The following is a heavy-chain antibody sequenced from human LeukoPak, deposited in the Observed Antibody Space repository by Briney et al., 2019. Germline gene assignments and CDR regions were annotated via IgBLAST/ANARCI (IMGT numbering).Heavy chain of an antibody. CDR1: GFTFDTHE. D-gene: IGHD3-10*01. J-gene: IGHJ4*02. Sequence: GGSLRLSCVASGFTFDTHEMNWVRQAPGKGLEWISHISAGLTATYYADSVQGRFTISRDNANNLVFLQMNNLGVDDTAVYYCATGSSYWGQGTLVTVSS. V-gene: IGHV3-48*03. CDR2: ISAGLTAT. CDR3: ATGSSY.